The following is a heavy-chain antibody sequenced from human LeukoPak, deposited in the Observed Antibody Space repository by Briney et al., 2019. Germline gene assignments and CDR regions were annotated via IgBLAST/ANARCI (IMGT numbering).Heavy chain of an antibody. CDR3: ARRGPQGDLDL. CDR1: GGTFSSYA. D-gene: IGHD3-16*01. CDR2: IIPIFGTA. J-gene: IGHJ2*01. V-gene: IGHV1-69*05. Sequence: SVKVSCKASGGTFSSYAISWVRQALGQGLEWMGGIIPIFGTANYAQKFQGRVTITTDESTSTAYMELNSLRSEDTAVYYCARRGPQGDLDLWGRGTLVTVSS.